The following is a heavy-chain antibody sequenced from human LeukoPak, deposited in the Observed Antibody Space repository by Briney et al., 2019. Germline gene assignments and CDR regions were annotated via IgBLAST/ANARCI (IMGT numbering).Heavy chain of an antibody. CDR3: ARRPLRYSGYDVDY. Sequence: SETLSLTCTVSGGSISSSSYYWGWIRQPPGKGLEWIGSIYYSGSTYYNPSLKSRVTISVDTSKNQFSLELSSVTAADTAVYYCARRPLRYSGYDVDYWGQGTLVTVSS. CDR2: IYYSGST. V-gene: IGHV4-39*01. J-gene: IGHJ4*02. CDR1: GGSISSSSYY. D-gene: IGHD5-12*01.